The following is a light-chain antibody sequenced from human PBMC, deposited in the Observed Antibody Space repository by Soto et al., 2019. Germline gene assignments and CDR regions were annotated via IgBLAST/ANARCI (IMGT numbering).Light chain of an antibody. CDR1: SGHSSYV. CDR2: LNSDGSH. J-gene: IGLJ3*02. CDR3: QTWGTGPWV. Sequence: QLVLTQSPSASASLGASVKLTCTLSSGHSSYVIAWHQQQPEKGPRYLMKLNSDGSHSKGDGIPDRFSGSSSGAERYLTISGLQSEDEADYYCQTWGTGPWVFGGGTKLTVL. V-gene: IGLV4-69*01.